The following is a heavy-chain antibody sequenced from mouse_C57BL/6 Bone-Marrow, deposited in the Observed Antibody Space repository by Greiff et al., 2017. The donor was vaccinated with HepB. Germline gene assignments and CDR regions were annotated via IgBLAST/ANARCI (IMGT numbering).Heavy chain of an antibody. J-gene: IGHJ3*01. V-gene: IGHV1-81*01. D-gene: IGHD2-2*01. CDR1: GYTFTSYG. CDR2: IYPRSGNT. CDR3: APSYGYSFAY. Sequence: VKLQESGAELARPGASVKLSCKASGYTFTSYGISWVKQRTGQGLEWIGEIYPRSGNTYYNEKFKGKATLTADKSSSTAYMELRSLTSEDSAVYFCAPSYGYSFAYWGQGTLVTVSA.